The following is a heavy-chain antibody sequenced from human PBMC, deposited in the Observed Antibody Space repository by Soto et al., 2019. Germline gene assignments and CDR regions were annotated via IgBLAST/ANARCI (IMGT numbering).Heavy chain of an antibody. J-gene: IGHJ4*02. D-gene: IGHD2-2*01. CDR2: ISYDGSNK. CDR3: AKGEVRLKGGFDY. Sequence: QVQLVESGGGVVQPGRSMRLSCAASGFTFSSYGMHWVRQAPGKGLEWVAVISYDGSNKYYADSVKGRFTISRDNSKNTLYLQMNSLRAEDTDVYYCAKGEVRLKGGFDYWGQGTLVTVSS. CDR1: GFTFSSYG. V-gene: IGHV3-30*18.